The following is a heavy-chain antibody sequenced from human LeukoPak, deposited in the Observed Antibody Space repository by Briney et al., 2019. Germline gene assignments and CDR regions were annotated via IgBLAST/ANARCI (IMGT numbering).Heavy chain of an antibody. CDR1: GFTVSSNY. CDR2: IYSGGST. D-gene: IGHD1-26*01. J-gene: IGHJ4*02. V-gene: IGHV3-53*01. Sequence: GGSLRLSCAASGFTVSSNYMSWVRQAPGKGLEWVSVIYSGGSTYYADSVKGRFTISRDNSKSTLYLQMNSLRAEDTAVYYCAKDLRELLRATGFDYWGQGTLVTVSS. CDR3: AKDLRELLRATGFDY.